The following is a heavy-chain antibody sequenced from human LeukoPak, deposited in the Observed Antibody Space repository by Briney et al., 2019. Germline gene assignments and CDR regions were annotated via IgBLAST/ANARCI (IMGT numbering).Heavy chain of an antibody. V-gene: IGHV3-30-3*01. CDR3: ARGAFYYDFWSSYYDY. J-gene: IGHJ4*02. D-gene: IGHD3-3*01. CDR1: GFTFSSYA. Sequence: GGSLRLSCAASGFTFSSYAMHWVRQAPGKELEWVAVISYDGSNKYYADSVKGRFTISRDNSKNTLYLQMNSLRAEDTAVYYCARGAFYYDFWSSYYDYWGQGTLVTVSS. CDR2: ISYDGSNK.